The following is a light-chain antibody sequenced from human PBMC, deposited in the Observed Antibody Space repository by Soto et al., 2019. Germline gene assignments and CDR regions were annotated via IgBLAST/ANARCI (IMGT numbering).Light chain of an antibody. V-gene: IGKV1-39*01. CDR3: QQSFNLPRT. CDR2: AAS. J-gene: IGKJ1*01. Sequence: DIQLTQSPSFLSASVGETITITCRASQSISSSLNWFQHSPGQPPKLLLFAASNLHAGVPPRFSGSGSGTSFSLTIRSLQPEDFATYYCQQSFNLPRTFGPGTKVDIK. CDR1: QSISSS.